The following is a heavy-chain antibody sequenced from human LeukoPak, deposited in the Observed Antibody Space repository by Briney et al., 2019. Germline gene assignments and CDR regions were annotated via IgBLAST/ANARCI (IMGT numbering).Heavy chain of an antibody. Sequence: PGGSLRLTCRASGFTFSSYNMNWIRQAPGQGPEWVSYISSSSSTIYYADSVKGRFTVSRDNAKNSLYLQMISLRDEDTAVYYCARWAYGMDVWGQGTTVTVSS. CDR1: GFTFSSYN. V-gene: IGHV3-48*02. CDR3: ARWAYGMDV. J-gene: IGHJ6*02. CDR2: ISSSSSTI.